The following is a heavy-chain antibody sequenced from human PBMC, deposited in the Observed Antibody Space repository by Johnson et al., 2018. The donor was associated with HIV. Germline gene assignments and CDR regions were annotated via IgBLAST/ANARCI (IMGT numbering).Heavy chain of an antibody. J-gene: IGHJ3*02. CDR3: ARTITMIVVDIKDNNEALDI. Sequence: VQLVESGGGVVRPGGSLRLSCEASGFTFDEYGMSWVRQAPGKGLEWVSGINWNGGSKRYADSVKGRFTISRAHAKNSLYLQMNSLRAEDTALYYCARTITMIVVDIKDNNEALDIWGQGTMVTVSS. V-gene: IGHV3-20*04. CDR1: GFTFDEYG. CDR2: INWNGGSK. D-gene: IGHD3-22*01.